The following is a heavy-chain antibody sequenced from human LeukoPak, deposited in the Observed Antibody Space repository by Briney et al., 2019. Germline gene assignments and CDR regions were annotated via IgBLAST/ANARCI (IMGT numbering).Heavy chain of an antibody. D-gene: IGHD3-22*01. J-gene: IGHJ4*02. CDR1: GDSINNLDL. Sequence: NPSETLSLTCTVSGDSINNLDLWSWVRRPPGKGLEWIGEMYLSGTTHSNPSVKSRVTISIDKSKYQFFLNLSSVTAADTAVYYCAGLVGRYSSGLYYYYFDYWGQGTLVTVSS. CDR2: MYLSGTT. V-gene: IGHV4-4*02. CDR3: AGLVGRYSSGLYYYYFDY.